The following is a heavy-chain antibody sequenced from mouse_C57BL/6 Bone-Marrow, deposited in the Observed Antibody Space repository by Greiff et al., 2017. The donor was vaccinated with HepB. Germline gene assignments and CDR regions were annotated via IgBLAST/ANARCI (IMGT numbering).Heavy chain of an antibody. CDR3: ARSDNWEGFAY. CDR1: GYTFTNYW. Sequence: VQLQQSGAELVRPGPSVKMSCKASGYTFTNYWIGWAKQRPGHGLEWIGDIYPGGGYTNYNEKFKGKATLTADKSSSTAYMQFSSLTSEDSAIYYCARSDNWEGFAYWGQGTLVTVSA. CDR2: IYPGGGYT. J-gene: IGHJ3*01. D-gene: IGHD4-1*02. V-gene: IGHV1-63*01.